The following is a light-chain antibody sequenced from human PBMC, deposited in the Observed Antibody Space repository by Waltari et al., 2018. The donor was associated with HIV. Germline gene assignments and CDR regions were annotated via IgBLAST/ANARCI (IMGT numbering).Light chain of an antibody. J-gene: IGKJ2*01. CDR2: RAS. CDR1: QSINNW. CDR3: QQYNTYSYT. V-gene: IGKV1-5*03. Sequence: DVQMTQSPSTLSASVGDRVTTTCRASQSINNWLAWYQQKSGRAPKILINRASSLERGVPSRFSGSGSGTEFTLTITSLQPDDFATYYCQQYNTYSYTFGQGTTLEIK.